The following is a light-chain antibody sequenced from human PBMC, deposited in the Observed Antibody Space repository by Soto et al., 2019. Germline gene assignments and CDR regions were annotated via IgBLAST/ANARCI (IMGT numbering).Light chain of an antibody. V-gene: IGLV1-51*01. CDR3: GAWDGSLSVVL. Sequence: QSVLTQPPSVSAAPGQNVTISCSGSSANIGSNYVSWYQHLPGTAPKLVIYDSDRRPSEIPDRFSGSKSGTSATLDITGLQTGDEADYYCGAWDGSLSVVLFGGGTKLTVL. CDR2: DSD. J-gene: IGLJ2*01. CDR1: SANIGSNY.